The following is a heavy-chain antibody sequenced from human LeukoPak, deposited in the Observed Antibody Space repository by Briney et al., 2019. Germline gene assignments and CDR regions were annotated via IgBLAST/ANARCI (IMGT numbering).Heavy chain of an antibody. V-gene: IGHV4-4*07. D-gene: IGHD6-25*01. Sequence: SETLSLTCTVSGGSISSYYWSWIRQPAGKGLEWIGRIYTSGSTNYNPSLKSRVTMSVDTSKNQFSLKLSSVTAADTAVYYCARQVSSAQHYYYYGMDVWGQGTLVTVSS. CDR1: GGSISSYY. J-gene: IGHJ6*02. CDR3: ARQVSSAQHYYYYGMDV. CDR2: IYTSGST.